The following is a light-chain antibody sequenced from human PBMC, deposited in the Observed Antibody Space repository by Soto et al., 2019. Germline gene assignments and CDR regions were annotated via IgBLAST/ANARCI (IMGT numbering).Light chain of an antibody. V-gene: IGKV3-11*01. J-gene: IGKJ1*01. CDR2: DAS. Sequence: GLSQTPDTLCLTNGERATLSCRASQSISSYLAWYQQKPGQAPRLLIYDASSRATGIPARFSGSGSGTDFTLTISSREPEDFAVYYCQHLTAWPPLWPFGQGT. CDR1: QSISSY. CDR3: QHLTAWPPLWP.